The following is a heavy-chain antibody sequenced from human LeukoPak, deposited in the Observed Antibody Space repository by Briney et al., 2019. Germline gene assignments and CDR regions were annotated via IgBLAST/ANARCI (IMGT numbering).Heavy chain of an antibody. V-gene: IGHV4-59*01. CDR1: GGSISSYY. Sequence: SETLSLTCTVSGGSISSYYWSWIRQPPGKGLEWIGCIYYSGSANYNPSLRSRVTISVDTSKNQFSLKLSSVTAADTAVYYCARSRDGYRNDAFDIWGQGTMVTVSS. CDR2: IYYSGSA. CDR3: ARSRDGYRNDAFDI. J-gene: IGHJ3*02. D-gene: IGHD5-24*01.